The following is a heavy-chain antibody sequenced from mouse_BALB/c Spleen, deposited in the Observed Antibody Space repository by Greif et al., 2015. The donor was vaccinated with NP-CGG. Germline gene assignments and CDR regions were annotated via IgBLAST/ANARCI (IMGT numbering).Heavy chain of an antibody. CDR2: IRNKANGYTT. CDR3: ARENYYFDY. Sequence: LVESGGGLVQPGGSLRLSCATSGFTFTDYYMSWVRQPPGKALEWLGFIRNKANGYTTEYSASVKGRFTISRGNSQSILYLQMNTLRAEDSATYYRARENYYFDYWGQGTTLTVSS. V-gene: IGHV7-3*02. J-gene: IGHJ2*01. CDR1: GFTFTDYY.